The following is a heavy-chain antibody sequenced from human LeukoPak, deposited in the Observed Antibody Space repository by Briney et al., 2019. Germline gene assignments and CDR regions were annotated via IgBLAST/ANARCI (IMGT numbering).Heavy chain of an antibody. D-gene: IGHD1-26*01. CDR1: XXTFXGXY. Sequence: XASXXTFXGXYIHWVRQAPGQGLEWMGRINPNSGGTNYAQKFQGRVTMTRDTSISTAYMELSRLRSDDTAVYYCARAYSGSQNWFDPWGQGTLVTVSS. CDR2: INPNSGGT. V-gene: IGHV1-2*06. CDR3: ARAYSGSQNWFDP. J-gene: IGHJ5*02.